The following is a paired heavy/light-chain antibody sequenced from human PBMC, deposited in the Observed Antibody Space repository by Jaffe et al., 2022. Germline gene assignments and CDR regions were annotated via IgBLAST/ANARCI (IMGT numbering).Light chain of an antibody. Sequence: DIVMTQSPDSLPVSLGERATINCKSSQSVFFGSNNKNYLAWYQQKSGQPPKLLISWASTRESGVPDRFGGSGSGTDFTLTISSLQAEDVALYYCQQYLRTPYTFGQGTKLEI. CDR3: QQYLRTPYT. CDR2: WAS. CDR1: QSVFFGSNNKNY. J-gene: IGKJ2*01. V-gene: IGKV4-1*01.
Heavy chain of an antibody. CDR3: ARESGEILTGYPFDF. V-gene: IGHV1-46*03. CDR1: GYSFSKYY. Sequence: QVQLVQSGAEVKKPGASVQLSCKASGYSFSKYYIHWVRQAPGQRLEWLGIISPTTGTTSYSQKFQGRVTMTRDTSTSTVFMELSRLGYEDTANYYCARESGEILTGYPFDFWGQGVLVTVSS. J-gene: IGHJ4*02. CDR2: ISPTTGTT. D-gene: IGHD3-9*01.